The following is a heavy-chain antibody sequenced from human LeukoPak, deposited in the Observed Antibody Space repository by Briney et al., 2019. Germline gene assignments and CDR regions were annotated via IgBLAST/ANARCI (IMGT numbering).Heavy chain of an antibody. D-gene: IGHD3-3*01. CDR3: ARSLEWLLYGDWFDP. Sequence: SETLSLTCTVSGGSISSYYWSWIRQPPGKGLEWIGYIYYSGSTNYSPSLKSRVTISVDTSKNQLSLKLSSVTAADTAVYYCARSLEWLLYGDWFDPWGQGTLVTVSS. CDR1: GGSISSYY. CDR2: IYYSGST. V-gene: IGHV4-59*01. J-gene: IGHJ5*02.